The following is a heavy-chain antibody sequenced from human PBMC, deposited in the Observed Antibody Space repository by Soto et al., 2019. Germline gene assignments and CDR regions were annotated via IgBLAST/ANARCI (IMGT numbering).Heavy chain of an antibody. CDR2: IYYSGST. CDR3: ARRGLSIAAAGTSNSFDY. CDR1: GGSISSSSYY. J-gene: IGHJ4*02. Sequence: PSETLSLTCTVSGGSISSSSYYWGWIRQPPGKGLEWIGSIYYSGSTYYNPSLKSRVTISVDTSKNQFSLKLSSVTAADTAVYYCARRGLSIAAAGTSNSFDYWGQGTLVTVSS. D-gene: IGHD6-13*01. V-gene: IGHV4-39*01.